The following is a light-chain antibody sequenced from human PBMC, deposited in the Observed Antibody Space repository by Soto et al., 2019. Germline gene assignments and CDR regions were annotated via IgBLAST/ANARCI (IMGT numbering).Light chain of an antibody. CDR2: AAS. Sequence: IRMTQSPSSLYASVGDRVTITCRASQGVSAYLLWYQHRLGTAPKLLIYAASNLLSGVPSRFSGSGSGTNFTLAISSLQPEDFATYYCRQSDKTPHTFRQGAKLETK. V-gene: IGKV1-39*01. CDR3: RQSDKTPHT. CDR1: QGVSAY. J-gene: IGKJ2*01.